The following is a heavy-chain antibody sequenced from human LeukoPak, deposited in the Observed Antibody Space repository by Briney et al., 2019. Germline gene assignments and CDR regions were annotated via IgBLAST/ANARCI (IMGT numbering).Heavy chain of an antibody. V-gene: IGHV3-23*01. D-gene: IGHD3-10*01. CDR1: GFTFSSYA. Sequence: PGGSLRLSCAASGFTFSSYAMSWVRQAPGKGLEWVSAISGSGGSTYYADSVKGRFTISRDNSKNTLYLQMNSPRAEDTAVYYCARDRGSGSYEGYYFDYWGQGTLVTVSS. J-gene: IGHJ4*02. CDR3: ARDRGSGSYEGYYFDY. CDR2: ISGSGGST.